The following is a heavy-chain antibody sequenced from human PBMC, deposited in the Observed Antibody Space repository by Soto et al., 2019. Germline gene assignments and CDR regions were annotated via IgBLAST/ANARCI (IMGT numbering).Heavy chain of an antibody. Sequence: QVQLQESGPGLMKPSETLSLTCTFSTDSISSYYWNWIRQPPGKGLEWIGYIYYSGSTNYNPSLKSRVTISVDTSKNQFSLKLSSVTAADTAVYFCARGDGYHFDYWGQGTLITVSS. CDR2: IYYSGST. V-gene: IGHV4-59*01. CDR1: TDSISSYY. D-gene: IGHD1-1*01. J-gene: IGHJ4*02. CDR3: ARGDGYHFDY.